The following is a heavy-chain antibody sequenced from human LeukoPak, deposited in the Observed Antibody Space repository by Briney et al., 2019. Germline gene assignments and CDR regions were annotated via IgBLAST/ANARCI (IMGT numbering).Heavy chain of an antibody. D-gene: IGHD1-26*01. V-gene: IGHV4-31*03. CDR2: ISYNGAT. Sequence: TLSLTCTVSGGSVNNGPYYWSWLRQHPGKGLEWIGYISYNGATYDNTSAGVRFSRAVYTTKNHFSLKLSSVTAADTAMYDCARIIVGASFDYWGQGTLVTVSS. J-gene: IGHJ4*02. CDR1: GGSVNNGPYY. CDR3: ARIIVGASFDY.